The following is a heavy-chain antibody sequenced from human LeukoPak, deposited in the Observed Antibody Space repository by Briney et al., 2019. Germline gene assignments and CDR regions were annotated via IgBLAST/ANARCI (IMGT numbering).Heavy chain of an antibody. CDR3: ARVGYYYDSSGYYPSPYYYYYYMDV. D-gene: IGHD3-22*01. CDR2: ISSSSSYI. CDR1: GFTFSSYS. J-gene: IGHJ6*03. Sequence: GGSLRLSCAASGFTFSSYSMNWVRQAPGKGLEWVSSISSSSSYIYYADSVKGRFTISRDNAKNSLYLQMNSLRAEDTALYYCARVGYYYDSSGYYPSPYYYYYYMDVWGKGTTVTVSS. V-gene: IGHV3-21*04.